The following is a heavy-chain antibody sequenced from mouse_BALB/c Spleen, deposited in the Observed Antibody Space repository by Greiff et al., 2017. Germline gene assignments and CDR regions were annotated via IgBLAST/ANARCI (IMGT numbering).Heavy chain of an antibody. V-gene: IGHV1-67*01. D-gene: IGHD2-4*01. CDR2: ISTYYGNT. CDR3: ARGYDYDVTWFAY. Sequence: QVQLQQSGPELVRPGVSVKISCKGSGYTFTDYAMHWVKQSHAKSLEWIGVISTYYGNTNYNQKFKGKATMTVDKSSSTAYMELARLTSEDSAIYYCARGYDYDVTWFAYWGQGTLVTVSA. CDR1: GYTFTDYA. J-gene: IGHJ3*01.